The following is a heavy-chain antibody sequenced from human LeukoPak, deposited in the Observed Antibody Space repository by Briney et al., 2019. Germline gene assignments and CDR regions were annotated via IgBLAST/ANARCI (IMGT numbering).Heavy chain of an antibody. J-gene: IGHJ3*02. CDR1: GFTFSSYS. CDR3: ARDSGPYDAFDI. Sequence: NPGGSLRLSCAASGFTFSSYSMNWVRQAPGKGLEWVSSISSSSSYIYYADSVKGRFTISRDNAKNSLYLQMNSLRAEDTAVYYCARDSGPYDAFDIWGQGTMVTVSS. CDR2: ISSSSSYI. V-gene: IGHV3-21*01.